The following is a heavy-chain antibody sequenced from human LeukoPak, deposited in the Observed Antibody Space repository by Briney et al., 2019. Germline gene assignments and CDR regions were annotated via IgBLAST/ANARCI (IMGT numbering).Heavy chain of an antibody. CDR1: GYTFTGYY. CDR2: INPNSGGT. J-gene: IGHJ4*02. D-gene: IGHD2-2*02. V-gene: IGHV1-2*02. CDR3: ASGGEVVPAAINY. Sequence: ASVKVSCKASGYTFTGYYMHWVRQAPGQGLEWMGCINPNSGGTNYAQKFQGRVTMTRDTTISTAYKELSRLRSDDTDVYYCASGGEVVPAAINYWGQGTLVTVSS.